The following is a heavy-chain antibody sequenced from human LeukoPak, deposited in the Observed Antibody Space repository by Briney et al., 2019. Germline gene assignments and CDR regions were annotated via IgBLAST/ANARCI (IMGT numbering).Heavy chain of an antibody. V-gene: IGHV4-59*01. D-gene: IGHD3-22*01. CDR3: ARSNVTFRGSRGYPYWHLDL. J-gene: IGHJ2*01. Sequence: SETLSLICNVSGASITDAYWSWLRQPPGKGLEWIGYIYYRGGTNYNPSLKSRVAISLDTSKNQFALSLSSVTAADTAIYFCARSNVTFRGSRGYPYWHLDLWGRGILVTVSS. CDR1: GASITDAY. CDR2: IYYRGGT.